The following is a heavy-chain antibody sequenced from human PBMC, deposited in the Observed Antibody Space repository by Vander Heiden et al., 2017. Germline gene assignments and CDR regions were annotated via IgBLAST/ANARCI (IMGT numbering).Heavy chain of an antibody. Sequence: QVQLQESGPGLVKPSQTLSLTCPVSGGSISSGDHNRSWIRQPPGKGLEWIGYIYYSGRTHSNPSLESRVTISVDTSKNQFSLRLSSVTAADTAVYYCARYYYDNSGYYYPPLYNWFDPWGQGTLVTVSS. CDR1: GGSISSGDHN. V-gene: IGHV4-30-4*01. D-gene: IGHD3-22*01. CDR2: IYYSGRT. CDR3: ARYYYDNSGYYYPPLYNWFDP. J-gene: IGHJ5*02.